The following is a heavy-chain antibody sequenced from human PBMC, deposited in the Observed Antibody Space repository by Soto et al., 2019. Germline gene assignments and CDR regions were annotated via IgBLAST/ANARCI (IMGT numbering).Heavy chain of an antibody. CDR1: SGSIFTTNW. CDR3: ARKPDVATAKVGGGYVFDV. V-gene: IGHV4-4*02. J-gene: IGHJ3*01. D-gene: IGHD3-16*01. Sequence: QVQLQESGPGLVKPSGTLSLTCAASSGSIFTTNWWSWVRQSPGKGLQWIGDIYHSGSPKYNPSLKSRVSISIDKSKDRVFLNLTSVTAADTAVYYWARKPDVATAKVGGGYVFDVWGQGTMVTVSS. CDR2: IYHSGSP.